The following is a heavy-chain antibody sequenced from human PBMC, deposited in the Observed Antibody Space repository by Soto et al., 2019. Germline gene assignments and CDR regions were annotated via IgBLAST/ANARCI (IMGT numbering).Heavy chain of an antibody. CDR1: GGSISSSSYY. CDR3: ASLSNYGSGPPTGSVY. CDR2: IYYSGNT. Sequence: QLQLQESGPGLVKPSETLSLTCTVSGGSISSSSYYWGWIRQPPGKGLEWIGSIYYSGNTYYNPSLKSRVTISVDTSKNQFSLKLSSVTAADTAVYYCASLSNYGSGPPTGSVYWGQGTLVTVSS. J-gene: IGHJ4*02. D-gene: IGHD3-10*01. V-gene: IGHV4-39*01.